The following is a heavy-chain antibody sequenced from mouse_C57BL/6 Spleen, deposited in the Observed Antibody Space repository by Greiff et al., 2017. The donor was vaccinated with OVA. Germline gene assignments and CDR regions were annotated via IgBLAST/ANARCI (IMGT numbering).Heavy chain of an antibody. J-gene: IGHJ1*03. CDR2: ISSGSSTI. Sequence: EVKLMESGGGLAKPGGSLKLSCAASGFTFSDYGMHWVRQAPEKGLEWVAYISSGSSTIYYADTVKGRFTISRDNAKNTLFLQMTSLRSEDTAMYYCARQGYDYHWYFDVWGTGTTVTVSS. D-gene: IGHD2-4*01. CDR3: ARQGYDYHWYFDV. CDR1: GFTFSDYG. V-gene: IGHV5-17*01.